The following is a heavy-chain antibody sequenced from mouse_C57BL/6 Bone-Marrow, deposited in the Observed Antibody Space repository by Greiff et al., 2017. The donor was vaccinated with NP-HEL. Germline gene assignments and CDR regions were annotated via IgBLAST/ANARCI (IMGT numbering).Heavy chain of an antibody. Sequence: VKLQQSGAELVRPGTSVKMSCKASGYTFTNYWIGWAKQRPGHGLEWIGDIYPGGGYTNYNEKFKGKATLTADKSSSTAYMQFSSLTSEDSAIYYCARRGYGSSFAYWGQGTLVTVSA. CDR2: IYPGGGYT. CDR1: GYTFTNYW. J-gene: IGHJ3*01. V-gene: IGHV1-63*01. D-gene: IGHD1-1*01. CDR3: ARRGYGSSFAY.